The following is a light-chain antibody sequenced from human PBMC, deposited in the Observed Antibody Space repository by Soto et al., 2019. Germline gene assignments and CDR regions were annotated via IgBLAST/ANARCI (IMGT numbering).Light chain of an antibody. CDR2: YNN. CDR3: AAWDASLSACV. J-gene: IGLJ1*01. V-gene: IGLV1-47*02. Sequence: QSVLTQPPSASGTPGQRVTISCSGSSSTIGSNSVYWYQHLPRMAPKLLIYYNNQRPSGVPDRFSGSRSGTSASLAIVGLRSEDEAVYYCAAWDASLSACVFGNGTKVTVL. CDR1: SSTIGSNS.